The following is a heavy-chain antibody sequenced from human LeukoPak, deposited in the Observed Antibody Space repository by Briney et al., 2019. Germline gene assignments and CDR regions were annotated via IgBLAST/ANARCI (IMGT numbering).Heavy chain of an antibody. Sequence: GGSLRLSCAASGFTFSSYAMSWVRQAPGKGPEWVSVVSSSGAGTYYADSVKGRFTISRDNSKNTLNLYMSSLRGEDTAVYYCARLGASHYFDSWGQGTLVTVSS. CDR2: VSSSGAGT. V-gene: IGHV3-23*01. D-gene: IGHD7-27*01. CDR1: GFTFSSYA. CDR3: ARLGASHYFDS. J-gene: IGHJ4*02.